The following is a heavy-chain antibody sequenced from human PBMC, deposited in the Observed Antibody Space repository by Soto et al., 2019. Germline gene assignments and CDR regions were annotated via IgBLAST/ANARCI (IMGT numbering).Heavy chain of an antibody. Sequence: DVQLLESGGNLVQPGGSLRLSCSASGSTLSSYAMSWVRQAPGKGLEWVSSISAGGDMTYNSDSVKGRFTISRDNSNNAVFLQMHNLRLEDTALYYCARGDRGGSGSPASYYYSGWDVWGQGATVTVS. J-gene: IGHJ6*02. CDR1: GSTLSSYA. D-gene: IGHD3-10*01. V-gene: IGHV3-23*01. CDR3: ARGDRGGSGSPASYYYSGWDV. CDR2: ISAGGDMT.